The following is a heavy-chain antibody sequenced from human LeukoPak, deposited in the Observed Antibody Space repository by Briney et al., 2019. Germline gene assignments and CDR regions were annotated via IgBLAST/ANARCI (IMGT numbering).Heavy chain of an antibody. V-gene: IGHV4-38-2*02. D-gene: IGHD5-18*01. CDR2: IYHSGST. J-gene: IGHJ5*02. Sequence: KASETLSLTCTVSGYSISSGYYWGWIRQPPGKGLEWIGSIYHSGSTNYNPSLKSRVTISVDTSKNQFSLKLSSVTAADTAVYYCARDRSYGYYWFDPWGQGTLVTVSS. CDR1: GYSISSGYY. CDR3: ARDRSYGYYWFDP.